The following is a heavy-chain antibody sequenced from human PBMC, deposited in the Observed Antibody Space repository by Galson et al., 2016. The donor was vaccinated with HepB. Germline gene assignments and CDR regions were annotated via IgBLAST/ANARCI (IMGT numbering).Heavy chain of an antibody. CDR2: IGGSGGST. CDR1: GFTFSSFA. Sequence: SLRLSCAASGFTFSSFAMNWFRQAPGKGLEWVSGIGGSGGSTYFADSVKGRFTISRDNSKNTVDLQMNSLRAEDTAVYYCAGSYSGRKGASDIWGQGTMVTVSS. CDR3: AGSYSGRKGASDI. V-gene: IGHV3-23*01. D-gene: IGHD1-26*01. J-gene: IGHJ3*02.